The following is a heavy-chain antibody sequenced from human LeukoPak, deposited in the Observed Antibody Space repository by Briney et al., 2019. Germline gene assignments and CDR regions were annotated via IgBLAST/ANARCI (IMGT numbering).Heavy chain of an antibody. CDR2: ISGSGGRT. CDR1: GFTFSNYA. Sequence: PGGSLRLSCAVSGFTFSNYAMSWVRQAPGKGLEWVSAISGSGGRTHYADSVKGRFTISRDNSKNTLYLQMNSLKSEDTAVYYCTTELDIRPNHYWGQGTLVTVSS. J-gene: IGHJ4*02. V-gene: IGHV3-23*01. CDR3: TTELDIRPNHY. D-gene: IGHD3-22*01.